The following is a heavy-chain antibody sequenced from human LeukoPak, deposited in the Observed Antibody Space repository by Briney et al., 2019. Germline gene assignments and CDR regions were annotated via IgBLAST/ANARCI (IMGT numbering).Heavy chain of an antibody. V-gene: IGHV1-18*01. D-gene: IGHD3-3*02. CDR3: ARDLGFLEWLSYPNWFDP. CDR2: ISAYNGNT. Sequence: ASVKVSCKASGYTFTSYGISWVRQAPGQGLEWMGWISAYNGNTNYAQKLQGRVTMTTDTSTSTAYMELRSLRSDDTAVYYCARDLGFLEWLSYPNWFDPWGQGTLVTASS. CDR1: GYTFTSYG. J-gene: IGHJ5*02.